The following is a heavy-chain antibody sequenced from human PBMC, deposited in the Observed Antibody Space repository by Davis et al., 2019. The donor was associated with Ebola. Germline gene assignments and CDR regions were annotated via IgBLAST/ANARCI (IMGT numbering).Heavy chain of an antibody. CDR3: ARGEDV. V-gene: IGHV1-3*01. J-gene: IGHJ6*02. Sequence: ASVKVSCKTSGYIFTRYSIHWVRQAPGEGLEWVGWINGGNGDTKCSQKFQGRVTFTRDASASTAYMELSSLRSEDTAMYYCARGEDVWGQGTTVTVSS. CDR1: GYIFTRYS. CDR2: INGGNGDT.